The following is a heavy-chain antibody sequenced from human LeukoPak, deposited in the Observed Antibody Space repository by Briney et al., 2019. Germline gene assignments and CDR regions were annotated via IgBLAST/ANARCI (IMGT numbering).Heavy chain of an antibody. CDR2: IDPSGGST. D-gene: IGHD2-2*01. J-gene: IGHJ4*02. Sequence: VASVKVSCKASGYTFTSYYMHWVRQAPGQGLEWMGIIDPSGGSTSYAQKFQGRVTMTRDTSTSTVYMELSSLRSEDTAVYYCARGVYCSSTSCYPGYEIDYWGQGTLVTVSS. CDR3: ARGVYCSSTSCYPGYEIDY. V-gene: IGHV1-46*01. CDR1: GYTFTSYY.